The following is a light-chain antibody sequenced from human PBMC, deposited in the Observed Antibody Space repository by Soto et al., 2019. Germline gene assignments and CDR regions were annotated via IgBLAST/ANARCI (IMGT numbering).Light chain of an antibody. CDR2: VAS. CDR1: QSINSY. CDR3: QQSYSVPYT. V-gene: IGKV1-39*01. Sequence: DIQMTQSPPSLSASVGDRVTITCRASQSINSYLNWYQQKPGKAPDLLIYVASSLQSGVPSRFSGSGSGTDFTLTISSLQPEDSATHYCQQSYSVPYTFGQGTKMEIK. J-gene: IGKJ2*01.